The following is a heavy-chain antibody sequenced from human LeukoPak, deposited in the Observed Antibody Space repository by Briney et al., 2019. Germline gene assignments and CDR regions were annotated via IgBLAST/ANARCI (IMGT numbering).Heavy chain of an antibody. CDR2: IYYSGST. CDR1: GGSISSYY. Sequence: KASETLSLTCTVSGGSISSYYWSWIRQPPGKGLEWIGYIYYSGSTNYNPSLKSRVTISVDTSKNQFSLKLNSVTAADTAVYYCARGGYYGSGNDFRFDPWGQGTLVTVSS. CDR3: ARGGYYGSGNDFRFDP. D-gene: IGHD3-10*01. J-gene: IGHJ5*02. V-gene: IGHV4-59*01.